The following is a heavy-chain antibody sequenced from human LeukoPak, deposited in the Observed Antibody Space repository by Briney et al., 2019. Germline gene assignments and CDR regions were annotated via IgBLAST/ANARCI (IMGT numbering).Heavy chain of an antibody. J-gene: IGHJ4*02. V-gene: IGHV5-51*01. CDR1: GYSFTSYW. CDR3: ARQIAVDSVRGEFDY. Sequence: GESLKISCKGSGYSFTSYWIGWVRQMPGKGLEWMGIIYPGDSDTRYSPSFQGQVTLSADKSISTAYLQWSSLKASDTAMYYCARQIAVDSVRGEFDYWGQGTLVTVSS. CDR2: IYPGDSDT. D-gene: IGHD3-10*01.